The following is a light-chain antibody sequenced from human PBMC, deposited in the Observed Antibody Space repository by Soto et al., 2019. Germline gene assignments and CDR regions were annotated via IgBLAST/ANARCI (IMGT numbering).Light chain of an antibody. CDR2: DVS. CDR3: CSYAGSYTYV. CDR1: SSDVGGYNY. V-gene: IGLV2-11*01. Sequence: QSVLTQPRSVSGSPGQSVTISCTGTSSDVGGYNYVSWYQQHPGKAPKLMIYDVSKRPSGVTDRFSGSKSGNTASLTISGLQAEDEADYYCCSYAGSYTYVFGTGTKLTVL. J-gene: IGLJ1*01.